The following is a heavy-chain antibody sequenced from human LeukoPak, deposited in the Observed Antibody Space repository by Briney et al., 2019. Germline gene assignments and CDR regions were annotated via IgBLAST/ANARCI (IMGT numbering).Heavy chain of an antibody. CDR3: AKDPRPYGSGSYYPPGW. CDR1: GFTFSSYG. D-gene: IGHD3-10*01. Sequence: GGSLRLSCAASGFTFSSYGMHWVRQAPGKGLEWVAVISYDGSNKYYADSVKGRFTISRDNSKNTLYLQMNSLRAEDTAVYYCAKDPRPYGSGSYYPPGWWGQGTQVTVSS. J-gene: IGHJ4*02. V-gene: IGHV3-30*18. CDR2: ISYDGSNK.